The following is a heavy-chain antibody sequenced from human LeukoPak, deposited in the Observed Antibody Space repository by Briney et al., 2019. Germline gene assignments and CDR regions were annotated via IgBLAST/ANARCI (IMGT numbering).Heavy chain of an antibody. V-gene: IGHV1-2*02. CDR3: ARDGYYYGSGSYYDFDY. CDR1: GYTFTGYY. CDR2: INSNSGGT. Sequence: GVSVKVSCKASGYTFTGYYMHWVRQAPGQGLEWMGWINSNSGGTNYAQKFQGRVTMTRDTSISTAYMELSRLRSDDTAVYYCARDGYYYGSGSYYDFDYWGQGTLVTVSS. J-gene: IGHJ4*02. D-gene: IGHD3-10*01.